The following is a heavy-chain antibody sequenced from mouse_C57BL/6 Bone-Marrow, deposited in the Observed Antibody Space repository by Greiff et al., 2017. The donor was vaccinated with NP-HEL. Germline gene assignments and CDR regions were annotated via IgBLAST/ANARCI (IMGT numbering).Heavy chain of an antibody. D-gene: IGHD1-1*01. V-gene: IGHV1-63*01. CDR2: IYPGGGYT. CDR1: GYTFTNYW. J-gene: IGHJ3*01. Sequence: VQLVESGAELVRPGTSVKMSCKASGYTFTNYWIGWAKQRPGHGLEWIGDIYPGGGYTNYNEKFKGKATLTADKSSSTAYMQFSSLTSEDSAIYYCARGGGSSPWFAYWGQGTLVTVSA. CDR3: ARGGGSSPWFAY.